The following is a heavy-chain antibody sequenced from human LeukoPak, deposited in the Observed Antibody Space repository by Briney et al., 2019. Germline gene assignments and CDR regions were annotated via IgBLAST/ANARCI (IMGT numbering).Heavy chain of an antibody. CDR2: ISSSGSTI. CDR1: GFTFSSYE. V-gene: IGHV3-48*03. J-gene: IGHJ4*02. CDR3: ARDNGIAVAGTLGVTFDY. D-gene: IGHD6-19*01. Sequence: QSGGSLRLSCAASGFTFSSYEMNWVRQAPGKGLEWVSYISSSGSTIYYADSVKGRFTISRDNAKNSLYLQMNSLRAEDTAVYYCARDNGIAVAGTLGVTFDYWGQGTLVTVSS.